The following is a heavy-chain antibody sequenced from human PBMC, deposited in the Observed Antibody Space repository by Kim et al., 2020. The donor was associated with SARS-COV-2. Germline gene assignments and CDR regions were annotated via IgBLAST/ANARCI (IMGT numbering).Heavy chain of an antibody. CDR3: ARNAGDSSNIFMGY. Sequence: AQKFQGRVTMTRDTSISTAYMELSRLRSDDTAVYYCARNAGDSSNIFMGYWGQGTLVTVSS. J-gene: IGHJ4*02. V-gene: IGHV1-2*02. D-gene: IGHD3-10*01.